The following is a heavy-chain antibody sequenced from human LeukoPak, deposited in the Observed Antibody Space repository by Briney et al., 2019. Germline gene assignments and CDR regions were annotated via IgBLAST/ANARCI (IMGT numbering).Heavy chain of an antibody. Sequence: ASVRVSCMASGYPFTIYGITWVRQAPGQGLEWLGWISAYNGNTDYAQKLQGRVTMTTETSTSTAYMELRSLRSDDTAVYYCARDGKGRYDFRENDYWGQGTLVTVSS. CDR1: GYPFTIYG. CDR2: ISAYNGNT. D-gene: IGHD3-3*01. CDR3: ARDGKGRYDFRENDY. V-gene: IGHV1-18*01. J-gene: IGHJ4*02.